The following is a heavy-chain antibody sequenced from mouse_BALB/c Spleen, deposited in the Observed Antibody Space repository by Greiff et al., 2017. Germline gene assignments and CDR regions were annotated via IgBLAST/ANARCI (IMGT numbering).Heavy chain of an antibody. Sequence: VQLKESGAELVKPGASVKLSCTASGFNIKDTYMHWVKQRPEQGLEWIGRIDPANGNTKYDPKFQGKATITADTSSNTAYLQLSSLTSEDTAVYFCARSSYYGSSYPFAYWGQGTLVTVSA. CDR3: ARSSYYGSSYPFAY. D-gene: IGHD1-1*01. CDR2: IDPANGNT. V-gene: IGHV14-3*02. CDR1: GFNIKDTY. J-gene: IGHJ3*01.